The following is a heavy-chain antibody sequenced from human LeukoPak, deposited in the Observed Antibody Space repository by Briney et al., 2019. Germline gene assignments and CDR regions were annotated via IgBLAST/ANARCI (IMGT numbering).Heavy chain of an antibody. CDR1: GGSISSYY. CDR3: AREDYYGSGSFYYYYYMDV. D-gene: IGHD3-10*01. Sequence: SETLSLTCTVSGGSISSYYWSWIRQPAGKGLEWIGRIYTSGSTNYNPSLKSRVTMSVDTSKNQFSLKLSSVTAADTAVYYCAREDYYGSGSFYYYYYMDVWGKGTTVTISS. V-gene: IGHV4-4*07. CDR2: IYTSGST. J-gene: IGHJ6*03.